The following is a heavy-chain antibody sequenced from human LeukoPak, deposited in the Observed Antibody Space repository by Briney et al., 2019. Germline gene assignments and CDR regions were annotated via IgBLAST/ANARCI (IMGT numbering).Heavy chain of an antibody. CDR2: ISAYNGNT. V-gene: IGHV1-18*01. J-gene: IGHJ6*02. Sequence: ASVKVSCKASGYTFTSYGISWVRQAPGQGLEWMGWISAYNGNTNYAQKLQGRVTMTTGTSTSTAYMELRSLRSDDTAVYYCARAITGLQLWPRQIYYYYYYGMDVWGQGTTVTVSS. D-gene: IGHD5-18*01. CDR3: ARAITGLQLWPRQIYYYYYYGMDV. CDR1: GYTFTSYG.